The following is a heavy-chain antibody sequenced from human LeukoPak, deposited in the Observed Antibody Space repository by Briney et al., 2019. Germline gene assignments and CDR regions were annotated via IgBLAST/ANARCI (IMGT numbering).Heavy chain of an antibody. J-gene: IGHJ3*02. CDR2: INPNSGGT. CDR3: ARDREGYYDILTGYYGVGAFDI. CDR1: GYTFTGYY. V-gene: IGHV1-2*02. D-gene: IGHD3-9*01. Sequence: ASVKVSCKASGYTFTGYYMHWVRQAPGQGLEWMGWINPNSGGTNYAQKFQGRVTVTRDTSISTAYMELSRLRSDDTAVYYCARDREGYYDILTGYYGVGAFDIWGQGTMVTVSS.